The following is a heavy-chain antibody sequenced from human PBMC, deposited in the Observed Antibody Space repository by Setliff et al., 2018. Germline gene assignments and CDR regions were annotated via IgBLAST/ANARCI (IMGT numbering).Heavy chain of an antibody. J-gene: IGHJ3*02. D-gene: IGHD5-18*01. V-gene: IGHV3-73*01. CDR3: TFARDGYDVFDI. Sequence: GGSLRLSCAASGFSFSGSAVYWVRQASVKGLEWIGRIRGGTDNYATAYAASVRGRFTISRDDSKNTAYLQMNSLKTEDTAVYYCTFARDGYDVFDIWGQGTMVTVS. CDR1: GFSFSGSA. CDR2: IRGGTDNYAT.